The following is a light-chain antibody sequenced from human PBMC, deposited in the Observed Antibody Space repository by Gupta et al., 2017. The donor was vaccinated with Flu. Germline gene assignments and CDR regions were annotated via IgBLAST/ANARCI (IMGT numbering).Light chain of an antibody. CDR3: QSEDSSNAWV. CDR2: EDN. CDR1: SGSIASNY. J-gene: IGLJ3*02. V-gene: IGLV6-57*03. Sequence: FMLTPPHSVSESPGTPVTISCTRISGSIASNYVPWYQQRPGSAPTTVIYEDNQRPSGVPDRFSGSIDSSSNSASLTISGRKTEDEADYYCQSEDSSNAWVFGGGTKLTVL.